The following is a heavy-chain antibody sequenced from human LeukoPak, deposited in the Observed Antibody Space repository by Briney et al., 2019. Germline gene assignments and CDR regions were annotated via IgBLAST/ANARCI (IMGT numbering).Heavy chain of an antibody. J-gene: IGHJ4*02. Sequence: GGSLRLSCAASGFTFSNYAMNWVRQAPGKGLEWVAVISYDGSNKYYGDSVKGRFTISRDNSKNTLYLQMNSLRTEDTAVYYCARVTGYMVEDYFYYWGQRALVTVSS. CDR3: ARVTGYMVEDYFYY. CDR1: GFTFSNYA. D-gene: IGHD6-13*01. V-gene: IGHV3-30*04. CDR2: ISYDGSNK.